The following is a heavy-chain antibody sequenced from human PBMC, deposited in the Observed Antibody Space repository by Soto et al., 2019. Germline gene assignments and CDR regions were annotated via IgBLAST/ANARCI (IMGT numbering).Heavy chain of an antibody. J-gene: IGHJ6*02. CDR3: ARDFTTRSYGVDV. Sequence: ASVKVSCKASGYTFTGAYIHWVRQAPGQGLEWMGCINPNSGGTEFAQKFQGRVTVTRDTPITTVYMEMNRLRSDDTGVYYCARDFTTRSYGVDVWGQGTAVTVS. D-gene: IGHD3-10*01. CDR1: GYTFTGAY. CDR2: INPNSGGT. V-gene: IGHV1-2*02.